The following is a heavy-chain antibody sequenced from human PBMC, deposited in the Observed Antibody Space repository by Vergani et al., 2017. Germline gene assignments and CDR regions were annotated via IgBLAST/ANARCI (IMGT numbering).Heavy chain of an antibody. CDR2: IYHSGST. CDR3: ARLGGNSGYYYGMDV. J-gene: IGHJ6*02. D-gene: IGHD4-23*01. CDR1: GYSISSGYY. V-gene: IGHV4-38-2*01. Sequence: QVQLQESGPGLVKPSETLSLTCAVSGYSISSGYYWGWIRQPPGKGLEWIGSIYHSGSTYYNPSLKSRVTISVDTSKNQFSLKLSSVTAADTAVYYCARLGGNSGYYYGMDVWGQGILVTVSS.